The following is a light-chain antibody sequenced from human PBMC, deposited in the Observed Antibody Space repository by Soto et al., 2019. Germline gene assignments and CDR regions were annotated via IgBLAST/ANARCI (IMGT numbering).Light chain of an antibody. CDR3: QQYNNWPSYT. Sequence: EVVMAQSPVTLSASPGEGAALFCRASQSVGSDLAWYQERPGQAPRLLIYGASSRAPGIPARFSGSGFGTEFTLTISSLQSEDFAVYYCQQYNNWPSYTFGQGTKLEIK. J-gene: IGKJ2*01. CDR1: QSVGSD. CDR2: GAS. V-gene: IGKV3-15*01.